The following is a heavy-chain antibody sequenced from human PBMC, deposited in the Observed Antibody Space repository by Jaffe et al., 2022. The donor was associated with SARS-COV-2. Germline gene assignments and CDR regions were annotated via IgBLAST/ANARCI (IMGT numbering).Heavy chain of an antibody. CDR3: ARDYLTTATTGGYLDY. Sequence: QVRLVESGGGVVQPGKSLRLSCAASGFTFRHNAIHWVRQAPGKGLEWLAIIWYDGSEKYYADSVKGRFTISRDNSNNVAFLQMNSLTVEDTAVYYCARDYLTTATTGGYLDYWGQGTLVIVSS. CDR2: IWYDGSEK. D-gene: IGHD4-17*01. CDR1: GFTFRHNA. V-gene: IGHV3-33*01. J-gene: IGHJ4*02.